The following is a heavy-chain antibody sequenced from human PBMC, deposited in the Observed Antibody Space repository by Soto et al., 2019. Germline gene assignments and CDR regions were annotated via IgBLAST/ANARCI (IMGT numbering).Heavy chain of an antibody. D-gene: IGHD2-2*01. CDR3: AREYACSSDY. CDR2: IHDSGIT. Sequence: PSETLSLTCSVSGGSMRSYYWSWIRQPPGKGLEWIGYIHDSGITDYNPSLKSRATISIDTFRNQISLNLHSVTAADTAVYYCAREYACSSDYWGQGTVVTVSS. V-gene: IGHV4-59*01. CDR1: GGSMRSYY. J-gene: IGHJ4*02.